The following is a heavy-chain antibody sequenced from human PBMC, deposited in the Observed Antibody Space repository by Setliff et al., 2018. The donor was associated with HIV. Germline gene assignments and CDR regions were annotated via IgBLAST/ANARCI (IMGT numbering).Heavy chain of an antibody. D-gene: IGHD1-26*01. J-gene: IGHJ4*02. Sequence: LSLTCTVSGDSISSGSNYWSWIRQPAGKGLEWIGRIYTSGPRYNPSLENRVTISVDTSKNEFSLRLRSVTAADTAIYYCARSTVGVGATFPWGRGTLVTVS. V-gene: IGHV4-61*02. CDR2: IYTSGP. CDR3: ARSTVGVGATFP. CDR1: GDSISSGSNY.